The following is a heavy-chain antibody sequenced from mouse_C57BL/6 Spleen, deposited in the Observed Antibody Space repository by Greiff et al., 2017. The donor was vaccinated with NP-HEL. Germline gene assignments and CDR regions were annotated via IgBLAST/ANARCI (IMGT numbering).Heavy chain of an antibody. CDR2: INPNNGGT. CDR3: ARGVEWLLPYYYAMDY. J-gene: IGHJ4*01. D-gene: IGHD2-3*01. V-gene: IGHV1-18*01. CDR1: GYTFTDYN. Sequence: EVQLQQSGPELVKPGASVKIPCKASGYTFTDYNMDWVKQSHGKSLEWIGDINPNNGGTIYNQKFKGKATLTVDKSSSTAYMELRSLTSEDTAVYYCARGVEWLLPYYYAMDYWGQGTSVTVSS.